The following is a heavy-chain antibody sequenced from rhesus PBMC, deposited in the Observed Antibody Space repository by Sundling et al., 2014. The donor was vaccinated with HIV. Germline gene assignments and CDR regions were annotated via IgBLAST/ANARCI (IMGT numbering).Heavy chain of an antibody. D-gene: IGHD2-15*01. Sequence: QVQLQESGPGLVKASDTLSLACAVSGGSISSGYGWTWIRQPPGKGLEWIGSIYSSGSTYFNPSLRSRVTLSVQTSKNQFSLKVTSVTAADTAVYYCARGSNMLNDFEIWGQGALVTVSS. J-gene: IGHJ1*01. CDR2: IYSSGST. CDR1: GGSISSGYG. CDR3: ARGSNMLNDFEI. V-gene: IGHV4-127*01.